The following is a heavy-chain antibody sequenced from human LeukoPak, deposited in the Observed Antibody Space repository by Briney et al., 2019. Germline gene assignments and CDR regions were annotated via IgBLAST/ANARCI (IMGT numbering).Heavy chain of an antibody. V-gene: IGHV1-8*02. CDR2: MNPNSGDT. Sequence: ASVKVSCKASGYTFTGYYMHWVRQATGQGLEWMGWMNPNSGDTGFAQKFQGRVSMTTDTSITTAYMELSSLISEDTAIYYCARGSGFSPSHPSYWGQGTLVTVSS. CDR1: GYTFTGYY. J-gene: IGHJ4*02. CDR3: ARGSGFSPSHPSY. D-gene: IGHD3-10*01.